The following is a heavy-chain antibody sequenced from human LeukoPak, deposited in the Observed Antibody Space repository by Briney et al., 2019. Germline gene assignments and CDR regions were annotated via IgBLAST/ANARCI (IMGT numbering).Heavy chain of an antibody. CDR1: GGTFSSYA. J-gene: IGHJ6*03. D-gene: IGHD3-10*01. CDR2: IIPIFGTA. CDR3: ARAIRGSKIASRYYFYYMDV. V-gene: IGHV1-69*06. Sequence: SVKVSCKASGGTFSSYAISWVRQAPGQGLEWMGGIIPIFGTANYAQKFQGRVTITADKSTSTAYMELSSLRSDDTAVYYCARAIRGSKIASRYYFYYMDVWGKGTTVTVSS.